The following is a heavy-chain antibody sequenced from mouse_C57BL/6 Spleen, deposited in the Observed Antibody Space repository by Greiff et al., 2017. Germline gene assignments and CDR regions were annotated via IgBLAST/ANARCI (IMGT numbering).Heavy chain of an antibody. D-gene: IGHD1-3*01. CDR1: GFTFSSYA. J-gene: IGHJ2*01. Sequence: EVKLVESGGGLVKPGGSLKLSCAASGFTFSSYAMSWVRQTPEKRLEWVATISDGGSYTYYPDNVKGRFTISRDNAKNNPYLQMSHLKSEDTAMYYCARDKDYYFDYWGQGTTLTVSS. CDR2: ISDGGSYT. CDR3: ARDKDYYFDY. V-gene: IGHV5-4*01.